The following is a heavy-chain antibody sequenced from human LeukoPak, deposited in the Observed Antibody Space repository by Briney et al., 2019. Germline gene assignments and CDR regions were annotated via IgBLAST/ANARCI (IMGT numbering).Heavy chain of an antibody. J-gene: IGHJ4*02. D-gene: IGHD4-17*01. CDR2: IYPGDSDT. CDR3: ARRVLDYGVETFEY. V-gene: IGHV5-51*01. CDR1: GYSFTSYW. Sequence: GEYLKISCKGSGYSFTSYWIAWVRQTPGKGLEWMGIIYPGDSDTTYSPSFQGQVTISVDKSISTAYLLWSSLKASDTAMYYCARRVLDYGVETFEYWGQGTLVTVSS.